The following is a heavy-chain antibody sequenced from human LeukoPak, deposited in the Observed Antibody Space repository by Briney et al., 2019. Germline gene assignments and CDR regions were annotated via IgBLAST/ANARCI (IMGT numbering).Heavy chain of an antibody. D-gene: IGHD3-9*01. J-gene: IGHJ4*02. Sequence: PSETLSLTCAVYGGSFSGYYWSWIRQPPGKGLEWIGEINHSGSTNYNPSLKSRVTISVDTSKNQFSLKLSSVTAADTAVYYCARGSHNILSWGQGTLVTVSS. CDR3: ARGSHNILS. CDR1: GGSFSGYY. CDR2: INHSGST. V-gene: IGHV4-34*01.